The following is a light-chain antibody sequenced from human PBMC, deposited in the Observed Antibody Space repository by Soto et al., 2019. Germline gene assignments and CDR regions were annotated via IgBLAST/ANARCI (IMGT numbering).Light chain of an antibody. CDR1: ERVSSD. V-gene: IGKV3-15*01. Sequence: EIVMPQSPATLSVSPGERATLSCRASERVSSDLAWYQQKPGQAPRLLIYGASTRTTGIPARFSCSGSGTEFTLTISSLQSADFALYYGQQYNNWPWTFGQGTKVEIK. CDR2: GAS. CDR3: QQYNNWPWT. J-gene: IGKJ1*01.